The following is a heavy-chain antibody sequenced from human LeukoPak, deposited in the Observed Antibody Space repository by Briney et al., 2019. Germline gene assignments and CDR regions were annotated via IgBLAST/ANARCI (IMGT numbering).Heavy chain of an antibody. CDR1: GFTFSSYA. J-gene: IGHJ3*02. Sequence: GGSLRLSCAASGFTFSSYAMSWVRQAPGKGLEWVSGISWSGGSIYYADSVKGRFTISRDNAKNTLYLQMNSLRAEDTAASYSARHDYGGNWADAFDIWGQGTMVTVSS. D-gene: IGHD4-23*01. V-gene: IGHV3-23*01. CDR3: ARHDYGGNWADAFDI. CDR2: ISWSGGSI.